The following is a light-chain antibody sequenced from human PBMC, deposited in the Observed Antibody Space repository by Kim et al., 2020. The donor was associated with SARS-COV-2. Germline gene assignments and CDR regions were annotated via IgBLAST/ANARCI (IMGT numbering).Light chain of an antibody. CDR2: QDS. Sequence: SVSPGKAASITCSGDKLGDNDACWYQQTPGQSPVLVIDQDSQRPSGIPERFSGSNSGNTATLTISGTQAMDEADYYCQAWDSSTWVFGGGTQLTVL. V-gene: IGLV3-1*01. CDR1: KLGDND. J-gene: IGLJ3*02. CDR3: QAWDSSTWV.